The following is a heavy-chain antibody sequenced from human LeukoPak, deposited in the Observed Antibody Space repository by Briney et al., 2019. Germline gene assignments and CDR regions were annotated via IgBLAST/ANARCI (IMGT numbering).Heavy chain of an antibody. CDR2: ISPAGSST. CDR3: AKANHCSGGSCYSFDY. V-gene: IGHV3-23*01. D-gene: IGHD2-15*01. CDR1: GFTFSSYA. J-gene: IGHJ4*01. Sequence: GGSLRLSCAASGFTFSSYAMSWVRLAPGKGLEWVSAISPAGSSTDYAGSVKGRFTISRDNSRNTLFLQMNSLRAEDTAVYYCAKANHCSGGSCYSFDYWGQGTLVTVSA.